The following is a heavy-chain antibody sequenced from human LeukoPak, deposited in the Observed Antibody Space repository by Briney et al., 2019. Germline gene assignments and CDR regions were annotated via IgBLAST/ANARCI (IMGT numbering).Heavy chain of an antibody. CDR3: ARHVRLGKLSSGEPDH. V-gene: IGHV4-39*01. CDR2: IYYNGAT. CDR1: GGSISRTNYY. D-gene: IGHD3-16*02. J-gene: IGHJ4*02. Sequence: SETLSLTCTVSGGSISRTNYYWGWIRQPPGEGLEWIGSIYYNGATYYDPSLKRRITVSVDTSKNHFSLELSSVTAADTAGYYGARHVRLGKLSSGEPDHWGQGTLVPVPS.